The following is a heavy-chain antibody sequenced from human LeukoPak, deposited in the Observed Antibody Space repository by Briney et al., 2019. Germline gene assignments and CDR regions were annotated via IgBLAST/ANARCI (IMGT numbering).Heavy chain of an antibody. D-gene: IGHD6-13*01. Sequence: GRSLRLSCAASGFTFSSYAMHWVRQAPGKGLEWVAVISYDGSNKYYADSVKGRFTISRDNSKNTLYLQMNSLRAEDTAVYYCAKSGGYSSSWTTFDYWGQGTLVTVSS. J-gene: IGHJ4*02. CDR2: ISYDGSNK. CDR3: AKSGGYSSSWTTFDY. CDR1: GFTFSSYA. V-gene: IGHV3-30*18.